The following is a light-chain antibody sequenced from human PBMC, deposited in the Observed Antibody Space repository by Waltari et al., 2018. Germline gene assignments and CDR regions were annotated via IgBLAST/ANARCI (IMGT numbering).Light chain of an antibody. V-gene: IGKV3-20*01. CDR2: GTS. Sequence: EIVLSQSPGTLSLSPGERATLSCRASQSVTSISLTWYQQKLGQAPRLLIYGTSSRATGIPARFSGSGSGTDFNSTISXXEPEDFAVYYCQQYDGEVVTFGGGTKVEI. J-gene: IGKJ4*01. CDR3: QQYDGEVVT. CDR1: QSVTSIS.